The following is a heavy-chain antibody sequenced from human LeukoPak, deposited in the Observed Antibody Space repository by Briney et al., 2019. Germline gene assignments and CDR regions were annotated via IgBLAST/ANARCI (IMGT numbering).Heavy chain of an antibody. CDR2: ISAYNGNT. CDR3: ARDRRWRRDSKNPYYYYGMDV. D-gene: IGHD5-24*01. CDR1: GYTFTSYG. V-gene: IGHV1-18*01. Sequence: GASMKVSCKASGYTFTSYGINWVRQAPGQGLEWMGWISAYNGNTIYAQELQGRVAMTTDTSTRTVYMELRSLRSDDTAVYYCARDRRWRRDSKNPYYYYGMDVWGQGTTVTVSS. J-gene: IGHJ6*02.